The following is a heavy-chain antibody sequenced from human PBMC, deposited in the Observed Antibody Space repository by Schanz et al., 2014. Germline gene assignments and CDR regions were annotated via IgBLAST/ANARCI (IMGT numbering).Heavy chain of an antibody. D-gene: IGHD5-12*01. CDR1: GFSFSSYA. CDR2: ISGSGGNT. Sequence: EVKMVESGGGLVKPGGSLRLSCAASGFSFSSYAMGWVRQAPGKGLEWVSIISGSGGNTYYADAVRGRFTISRDNAENTLFLQMNSLRAEDTAVYYCARKVVATIGGYYDNWGQGTLVIVSS. V-gene: IGHV3-23*04. J-gene: IGHJ4*02. CDR3: ARKVVATIGGYYDN.